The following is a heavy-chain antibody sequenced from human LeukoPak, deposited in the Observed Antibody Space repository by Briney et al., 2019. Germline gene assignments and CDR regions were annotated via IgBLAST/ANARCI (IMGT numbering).Heavy chain of an antibody. CDR3: AKGSEQWELYDY. J-gene: IGHJ4*02. CDR1: GFTFNIYT. Sequence: GRSLRLSCAASGFTFNIYTMSWVRQAPGKGLEWVSAIVGNGVTFYTDSVKGRFTISRDNAKNTLYLQMNSLRAEDTAVYYCAKGSEQWELYDYWGQGTLVTVSS. D-gene: IGHD1-26*01. CDR2: IVGNGVT. V-gene: IGHV3-23*01.